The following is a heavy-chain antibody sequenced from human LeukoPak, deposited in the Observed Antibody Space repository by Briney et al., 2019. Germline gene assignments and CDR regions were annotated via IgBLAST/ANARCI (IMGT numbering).Heavy chain of an antibody. D-gene: IGHD6-19*01. CDR1: GGSINSYY. CDR3: ARFGVAGTAGVAFDI. CDR2: IYYSGST. Sequence: SETLSLTCTVSGGSINSYYWSWIRQPPGKGLEWIGYIYYSGSTNYNPSLKSRVTISVDTSNNQFSLKLSSVTAADTAVYYCARFGVAGTAGVAFDIWGQGTMVTVSS. J-gene: IGHJ3*02. V-gene: IGHV4-59*01.